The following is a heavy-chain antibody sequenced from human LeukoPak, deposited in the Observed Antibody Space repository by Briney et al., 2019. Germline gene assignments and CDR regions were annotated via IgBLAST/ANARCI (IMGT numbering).Heavy chain of an antibody. D-gene: IGHD1-14*01. J-gene: IGHJ4*02. CDR2: ISSSINYI. CDR3: ARSRTSSPYDKNLNF. CDR1: GFTFSSYT. V-gene: IGHV3-21*01. Sequence: GGSLRLSCAASGFTFSSYTMSWVRETPGKGLEWVSSISSSINYIYHADSVKGRFTISRDDAQNSVYLQMNSLKDEDTAVYYCARSRTSSPYDKNLNFWGQGTLVIVSS.